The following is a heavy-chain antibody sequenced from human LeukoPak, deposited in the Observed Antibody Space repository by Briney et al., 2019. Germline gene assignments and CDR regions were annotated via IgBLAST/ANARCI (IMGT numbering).Heavy chain of an antibody. V-gene: IGHV3-30*02. CDR1: GFAFSSYG. CDR2: IRYDGSNK. Sequence: GGSLRLSCAASGFAFSSYGMHWVRQAPGKGLEWVAFIRYDGSNKYYADSVKGRFTISRDNSKNTLYLQMNSLRAEDTAVYYCAKRDSGYDPYAFDIWGQGTMVTVSS. J-gene: IGHJ3*02. CDR3: AKRDSGYDPYAFDI. D-gene: IGHD5-12*01.